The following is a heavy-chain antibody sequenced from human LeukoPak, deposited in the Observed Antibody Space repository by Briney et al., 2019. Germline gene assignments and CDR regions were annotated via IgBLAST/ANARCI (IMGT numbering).Heavy chain of an antibody. CDR1: GGSISSGGHY. CDR2: IYYSGST. Sequence: PSETLSLTCTVSGGSISSGGHYWSWIRQHPGKGLEWIGYIYYSGSTYYNPSLKSRVTISVDTSKNQFSLKLSSVTAADTAVYYCARDPGGYSGYDVSWFDPWGQGTLVTVSS. CDR3: ARDPGGYSGYDVSWFDP. J-gene: IGHJ5*02. V-gene: IGHV4-31*03. D-gene: IGHD5-12*01.